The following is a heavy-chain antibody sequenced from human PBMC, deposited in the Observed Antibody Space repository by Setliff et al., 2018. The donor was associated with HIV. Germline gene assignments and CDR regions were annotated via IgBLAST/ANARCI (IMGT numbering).Heavy chain of an antibody. Sequence: SCAASGFTFSTYAMSWFRQAPGKGLEWVSSISVSGGRTNHADSVQGRFTISRDNSKSTLYVQMNSLRDEDTAVYYCTRADYGDFVEYWGRGTLVTVSS. D-gene: IGHD4-17*01. CDR3: TRADYGDFVEY. CDR1: GFTFSTYA. CDR2: ISVSGGRT. J-gene: IGHJ4*02. V-gene: IGHV3-23*01.